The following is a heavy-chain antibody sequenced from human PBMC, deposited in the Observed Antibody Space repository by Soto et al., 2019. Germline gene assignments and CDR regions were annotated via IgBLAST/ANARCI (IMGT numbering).Heavy chain of an antibody. V-gene: IGHV3-23*01. J-gene: IGHJ4*02. Sequence: EVQLLESGGGLVQPGGSLRLSCAASGFTFSSYAMSWVRQAPGKGLEWVSAISGSGGSTYYADSVKGRFTISRDNSKNTLYLEMNSLRAEDTGVYYCARVGIQLWLGYYFDYWGQGTLVTVSS. CDR3: ARVGIQLWLGYYFDY. CDR2: ISGSGGST. D-gene: IGHD5-18*01. CDR1: GFTFSSYA.